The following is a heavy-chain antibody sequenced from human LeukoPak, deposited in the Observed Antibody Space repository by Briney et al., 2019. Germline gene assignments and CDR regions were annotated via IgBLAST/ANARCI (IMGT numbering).Heavy chain of an antibody. CDR3: AKGLTPFMGFGESSPAFDI. V-gene: IGHV3-20*01. J-gene: IGHJ3*02. CDR2: INWNGGST. Sequence: GGSLRLSCAASGFTFDDYGMSWVRQGPGKGLEWVSGINWNGGSTGYADSVKGRFTISRDNAKNSLYLQMNSLRAEDTALYHCAKGLTPFMGFGESSPAFDIWGQGTMVTVSS. CDR1: GFTFDDYG. D-gene: IGHD3-10*01.